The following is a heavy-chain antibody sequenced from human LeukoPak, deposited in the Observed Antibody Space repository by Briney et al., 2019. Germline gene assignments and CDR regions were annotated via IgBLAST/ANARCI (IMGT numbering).Heavy chain of an antibody. CDR1: GYTFTSYY. CDR2: INPSGGST. J-gene: IGHJ6*03. Sequence: ASVKVSCKASGYTFTSYYMHWVRQAPGQGLEWMGIINPSGGSTSYAQKFQGRVTMTRDMSTSTVYMELSSLRSEDTAVYYCARAISTVAMYYYYMDVWGKGTTVTVSS. V-gene: IGHV1-46*01. D-gene: IGHD4-23*01. CDR3: ARAISTVAMYYYYMDV.